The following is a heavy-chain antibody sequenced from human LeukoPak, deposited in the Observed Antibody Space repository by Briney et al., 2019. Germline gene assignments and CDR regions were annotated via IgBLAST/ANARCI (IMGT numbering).Heavy chain of an antibody. D-gene: IGHD6-13*01. V-gene: IGHV4-30-2*01. CDR1: GGSISSGGYS. J-gene: IGHJ4*02. Sequence: PSQTLSLTCAVSGGSISSGGYSWSWIRQPPGKGLEWIGYIYHSGSTYYNRSLKSRVTISVDRSKNQFSLKLSSVTAADTAVYYCARASGYSSSWYFDYWGQGTLVTVSS. CDR2: IYHSGST. CDR3: ARASGYSSSWYFDY.